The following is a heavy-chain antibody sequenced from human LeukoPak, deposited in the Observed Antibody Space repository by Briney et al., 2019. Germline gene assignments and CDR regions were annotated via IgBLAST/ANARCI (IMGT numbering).Heavy chain of an antibody. CDR3: ATVSAWFGGYPPFDY. CDR2: FDPEYGET. V-gene: IGHV1-24*01. CDR1: GYTLTELS. D-gene: IGHD3-16*01. J-gene: IGHJ4*02. Sequence: GASVKVSCKVSGYTLTELSMHWVRQAPGKGLEWMGGFDPEYGETIYAQKFQGRVTMTEDTSTDTAYMELSSLRSEDTAVYYCATVSAWFGGYPPFDYWGQGTLVTVSS.